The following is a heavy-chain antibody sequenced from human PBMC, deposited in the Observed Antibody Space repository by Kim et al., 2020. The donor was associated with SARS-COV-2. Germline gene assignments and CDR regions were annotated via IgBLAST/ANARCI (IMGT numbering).Heavy chain of an antibody. CDR1: GFTFSSYS. CDR3: ARDPAQYGDYLYYYYYGMDV. Sequence: GGSLRLSCAASGFTFSSYSMNWVRQAPGKGLEWVSYISSSSSTIYYADSVKGRFTISRDNAKNSLYLQMNSLRDEDTAVYYCARDPAQYGDYLYYYYYGMDVWGQGTTVTVSS. J-gene: IGHJ6*02. D-gene: IGHD4-17*01. V-gene: IGHV3-48*02. CDR2: ISSSSSTI.